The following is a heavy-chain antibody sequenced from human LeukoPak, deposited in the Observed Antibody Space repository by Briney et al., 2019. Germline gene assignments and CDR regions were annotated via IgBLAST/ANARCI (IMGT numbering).Heavy chain of an antibody. Sequence: ASVKVSCKVSGYTLTELSMHWVRQAPGKGLEWMGGIDPEDGETIYAQKFKGRVTMTEDTSTDTAYMELSSLRSEDTAVYYCATIPRYCSSTSCYSGYWGQGTLVTVSS. J-gene: IGHJ4*02. V-gene: IGHV1-24*01. CDR2: IDPEDGET. D-gene: IGHD2-2*01. CDR3: ATIPRYCSSTSCYSGY. CDR1: GYTLTELS.